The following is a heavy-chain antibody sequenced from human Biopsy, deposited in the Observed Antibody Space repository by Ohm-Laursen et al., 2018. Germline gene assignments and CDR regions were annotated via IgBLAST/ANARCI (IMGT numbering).Heavy chain of an antibody. CDR2: ISWNSDSI. CDR1: GFSFDNHV. V-gene: IGHV3-9*01. D-gene: IGHD6-13*01. CDR3: AKDRYPSSWHYYYGMDV. J-gene: IGHJ6*02. Sequence: SLRLSCAASGFSFDNHVMHWVRQAPGKGLEWVSGISWNSDSIGYADSVKGRFTISRDNAKNSLYLQMNSLRSGDTALYYCAKDRYPSSWHYYYGMDVWGQGTTVTVSS.